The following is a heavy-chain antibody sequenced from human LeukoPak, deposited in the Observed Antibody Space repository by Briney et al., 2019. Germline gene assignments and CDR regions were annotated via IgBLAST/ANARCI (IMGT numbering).Heavy chain of an antibody. CDR2: ISSSSSTI. D-gene: IGHD6-13*01. J-gene: IGHJ5*02. CDR1: GFTFSSYS. CDR3: ARDKRAAGPTYNWFDP. V-gene: IGHV3-48*01. Sequence: GGPLRLSCAASGFTFSSYSMNWVRQAPGKGLEWVSYISSSSSTIYYADSVKGRFTISRDNAKNSLYLQMNSLRAEDTAVYYCARDKRAAGPTYNWFDPWGQGTLVTVSS.